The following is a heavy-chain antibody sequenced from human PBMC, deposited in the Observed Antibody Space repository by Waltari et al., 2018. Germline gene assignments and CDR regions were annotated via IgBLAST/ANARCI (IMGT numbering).Heavy chain of an antibody. J-gene: IGHJ6*03. Sequence: QVQLQESGPGLVKPSQTLSLTCTVSGGSISSGSYYWSWIRQPAGKGLEWIGRIYTSGSTNYNPSLKSRVTISVDTSKNQFSLKLSSVTAADTAVYYCARDFYSYGHPGYYYYYYMDVWGKGTTVTVSS. V-gene: IGHV4-61*02. D-gene: IGHD5-18*01. CDR3: ARDFYSYGHPGYYYYYYMDV. CDR1: GGSISSGSYY. CDR2: IYTSGST.